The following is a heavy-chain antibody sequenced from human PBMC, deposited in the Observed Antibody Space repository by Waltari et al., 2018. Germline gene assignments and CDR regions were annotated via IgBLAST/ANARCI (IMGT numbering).Heavy chain of an antibody. V-gene: IGHV4-34*01. CDR1: GGSLSGYY. CDR2: VNYGGTT. D-gene: IGHD6-19*01. Sequence: QVRLQQWGAGLLKPSETLSLTCVGSGGSLSGYYWSWISQPPGKGLEWIGEVNYGGTTNYNPSLKSRITVSIDTSNNQFSLNLNSVTAADTAVYYCAKQVAGSGWYLGWGQGTLVSVSS. CDR3: AKQVAGSGWYLG. J-gene: IGHJ4*02.